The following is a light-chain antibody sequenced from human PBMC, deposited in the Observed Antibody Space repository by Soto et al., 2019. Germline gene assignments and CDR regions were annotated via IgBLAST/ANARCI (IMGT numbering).Light chain of an antibody. Sequence: EILFTQSPATLSLSPGERATLSCRASQSVSSYLAWYQQKPGQAPRLLIYDASNRATGIPARFSGSGSGTDFTLTIRRLEPEDFAVYYCQQYGNSWTFGQGTKVDIK. J-gene: IGKJ1*01. CDR3: QQYGNSWT. CDR1: QSVSSY. CDR2: DAS. V-gene: IGKV3-11*01.